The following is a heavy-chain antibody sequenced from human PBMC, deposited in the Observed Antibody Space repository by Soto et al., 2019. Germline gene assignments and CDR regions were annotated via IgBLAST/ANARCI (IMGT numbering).Heavy chain of an antibody. J-gene: IGHJ4*02. D-gene: IGHD1-26*01. V-gene: IGHV1-2*02. Sequence: QVQLVQSGAEVKKPGASVNVSCKASGYTFTVYYMTWVRQAPGQGLEGMGWINPKSGGTMYPQKFQGRVTVTWDTSISTAYMALTRLRADDTAVYYCARDLAKGGGSAGFDYWGQGTLVTVSS. CDR3: ARDLAKGGGSAGFDY. CDR2: INPKSGGT. CDR1: GYTFTVYY.